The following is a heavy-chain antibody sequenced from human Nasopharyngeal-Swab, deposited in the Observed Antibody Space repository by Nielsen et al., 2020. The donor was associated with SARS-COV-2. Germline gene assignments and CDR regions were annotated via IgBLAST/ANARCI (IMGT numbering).Heavy chain of an antibody. Sequence: WIRQPTGKGLEWIGYIYYSGSTNYNPSLKSRVTISVDTSKNQFSLKLSSVTAADTAVYYCARGTTIFGVVITPFDYWGQGTLVTVSS. V-gene: IGHV4-59*01. D-gene: IGHD3-3*01. CDR3: ARGTTIFGVVITPFDY. J-gene: IGHJ4*02. CDR2: IYYSGST.